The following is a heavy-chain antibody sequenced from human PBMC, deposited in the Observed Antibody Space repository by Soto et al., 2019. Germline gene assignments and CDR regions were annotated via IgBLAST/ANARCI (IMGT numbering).Heavy chain of an antibody. CDR2: INPTDGSV. CDR3: ARDFGRHGAVYTTGWFDP. Sequence: QVQLVQSGAEVKKPGASVKGSCTASGYTFKSFYMHWVRQAPGQGLELIGMINPTDGSVSFAQKFQYRVTWTADRPTSTVYMELISLTREDKAVYCCARDFGRHGAVYTTGWFDPWGQGTLVTVSS. V-gene: IGHV1-46*02. J-gene: IGHJ5*02. CDR1: GYTFKSFY. D-gene: IGHD3-3*01.